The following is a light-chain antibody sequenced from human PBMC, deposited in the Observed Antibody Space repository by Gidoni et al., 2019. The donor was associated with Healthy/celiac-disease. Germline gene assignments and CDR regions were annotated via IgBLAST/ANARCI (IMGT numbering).Light chain of an antibody. V-gene: IGKV3-11*01. CDR2: DAS. CDR3: QQRSNWPPFT. J-gene: IGKJ4*01. Sequence: ELVLIQSPATLSLSPGERATLSCRASQSVSSYLAWYQQKPGQAPRLLIYDASNRATGIPARFSGSGSGTDFTLTISSLEPEDFAVYYCQQRSNWPPFTFGGGTKVEIK. CDR1: QSVSSY.